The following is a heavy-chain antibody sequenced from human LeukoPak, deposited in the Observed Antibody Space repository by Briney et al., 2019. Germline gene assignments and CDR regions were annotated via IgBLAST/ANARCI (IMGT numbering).Heavy chain of an antibody. Sequence: GGSLRLSCAASGFTFSRKSMNWVRQAPGKGLEWVSCISSSGATMYYADSVKGRFTISRDNAKNSLYLQMNSLRAEDTAVYYCATKVPNEPAFDYWGQGTLVTVSS. D-gene: IGHD1-14*01. J-gene: IGHJ4*02. CDR2: ISSSGATM. V-gene: IGHV3-48*04. CDR3: ATKVPNEPAFDY. CDR1: GFTFSRKS.